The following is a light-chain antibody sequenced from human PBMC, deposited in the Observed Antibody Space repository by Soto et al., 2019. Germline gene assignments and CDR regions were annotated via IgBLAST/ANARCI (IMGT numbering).Light chain of an antibody. J-gene: IGLJ2*01. CDR3: SSYTNSSYTSRSPLAV. CDR2: EVT. V-gene: IGLV2-14*01. CDR1: SSDVGGYNY. Sequence: QSVLTQPASVSGSPGQSITISCTGSSSDVGGYNYVSWYQQHPGKAPKLMIYEVTNRPSGVSNRFSGSKSGNTASLTISGLQAEDEADYYCSSYTNSSYTSRSPLAVFGGGTKLTVL.